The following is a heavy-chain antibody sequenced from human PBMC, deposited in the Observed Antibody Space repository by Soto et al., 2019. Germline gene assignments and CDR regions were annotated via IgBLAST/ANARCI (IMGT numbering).Heavy chain of an antibody. V-gene: IGHV4-30-4*01. CDR2: VHYSGSV. CDR1: GGSISFDHYH. J-gene: IGHJ6*02. Sequence: PSETLSLTCTVSGGSISFDHYHWTWIRQPPGKGLEWIGYVHYSGSVLYNPSLQSRVSISVDMSKNQFSLKLSSVTAADTAVYFCAREDDGGDRDYYGLDVWGQGTTVTVSS. D-gene: IGHD2-21*02. CDR3: AREDDGGDRDYYGLDV.